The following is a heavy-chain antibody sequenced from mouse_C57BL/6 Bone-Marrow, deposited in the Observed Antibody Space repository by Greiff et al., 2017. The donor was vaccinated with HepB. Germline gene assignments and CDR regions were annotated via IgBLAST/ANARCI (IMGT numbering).Heavy chain of an antibody. V-gene: IGHV3-6*01. Sequence: EESGPGLVKPSQSLSLTCSVTGYSITSGYYWNWIRQFPGNKLEWMGYISYDGSNNYNPSLKNRISITRDTSKNQFFLKLNSVTTEDTATYYCARGRGYYFDYWGQGTTLTVSS. CDR2: ISYDGSN. J-gene: IGHJ2*01. CDR3: ARGRGYYFDY. CDR1: GYSITSGYY.